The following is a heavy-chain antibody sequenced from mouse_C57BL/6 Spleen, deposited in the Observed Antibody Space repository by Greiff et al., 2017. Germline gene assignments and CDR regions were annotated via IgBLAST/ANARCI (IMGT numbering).Heavy chain of an antibody. CDR3: ARSYGNYAVYFDY. Sequence: QVHVKQPGAELVKPGASVKMSCKASGYTFTSYWITWVKQRPGQGLEWIGDIYPGSGSTNYNEKFKSKATLTVDTSSSTAYMQLSSLTSEDSAVYYCARSYGNYAVYFDYWGQGTTLTVSS. CDR2: IYPGSGST. V-gene: IGHV1-55*01. J-gene: IGHJ2*01. D-gene: IGHD2-1*01. CDR1: GYTFTSYW.